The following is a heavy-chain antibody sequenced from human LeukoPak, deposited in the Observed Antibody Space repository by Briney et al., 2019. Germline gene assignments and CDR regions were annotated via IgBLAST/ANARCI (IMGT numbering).Heavy chain of an antibody. CDR3: ARSVVVAATSPFDY. D-gene: IGHD2-15*01. J-gene: IGHJ4*02. Sequence: ASVKVSCKASGYTFNSYGISWVRQAPGQGLEWVGWISAYNGNTNYAQKLQGRVTMTTDTSTSTAYMELRSLRSDDTAVYYCARSVVVAATSPFDYWGQGTLVTVSS. CDR1: GYTFNSYG. V-gene: IGHV1-18*01. CDR2: ISAYNGNT.